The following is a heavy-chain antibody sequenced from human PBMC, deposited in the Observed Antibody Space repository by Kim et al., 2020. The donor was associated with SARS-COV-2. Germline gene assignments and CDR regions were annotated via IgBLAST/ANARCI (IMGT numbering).Heavy chain of an antibody. Sequence: TKYSPSFQGQVTISAGKSISTAYLQWSSLKASDTAMYYCARPDTPGAFDIWGQGTMVTVSS. V-gene: IGHV5-51*01. CDR3: ARPDTPGAFDI. J-gene: IGHJ3*02. CDR2: T.